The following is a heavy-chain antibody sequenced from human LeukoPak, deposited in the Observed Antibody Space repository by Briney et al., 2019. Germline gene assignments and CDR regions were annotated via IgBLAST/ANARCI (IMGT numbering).Heavy chain of an antibody. Sequence: SETLSLTCTVSGGSISSGGYYWSWIRQHPGKGLEWIGYIYYSGSTYYNPSLKSRVTISVDTSKNQFSLKLSSVTAADTAVYYCARDRLGDSSGPWAFDIWGQGTMVTVSS. CDR2: IYYSGST. CDR1: GGSISSGGYY. D-gene: IGHD3-22*01. J-gene: IGHJ3*02. V-gene: IGHV4-31*03. CDR3: ARDRLGDSSGPWAFDI.